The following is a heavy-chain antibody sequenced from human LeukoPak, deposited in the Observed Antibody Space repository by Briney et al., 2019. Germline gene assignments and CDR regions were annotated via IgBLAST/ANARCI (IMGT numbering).Heavy chain of an antibody. J-gene: IGHJ4*02. CDR1: GFTFSSYE. CDR2: ISSSGSTI. CDR3: ARDNGNFDY. V-gene: IGHV3-48*03. D-gene: IGHD1-14*01. Sequence: GGSLRLSCAASGFTFSSYEMNWVRQAPGKGLEWVSYISSSGSTIYYADSVKGRFTISRDNSKNTLYLQMNSLRAEDTALYYCARDNGNFDYWGQGTLVTVSS.